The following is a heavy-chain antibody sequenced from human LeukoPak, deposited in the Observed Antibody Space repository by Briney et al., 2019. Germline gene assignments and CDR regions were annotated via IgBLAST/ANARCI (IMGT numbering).Heavy chain of an antibody. CDR2: ISSGGDIM. CDR1: GLRFSDYY. V-gene: IGHV3-11*04. Sequence: GGSLRLSCAASGLRFSDYYVSWIRQAPGRGLQWVSYISSGGDIMHYADSVKGRFTSSRDNAKNSGYLEMNSLRAEDTAVYYCARSSRELGGYAPWELMPPFDYWGQGTLVTVSS. J-gene: IGHJ4*02. CDR3: ARSSRELGGYAPWELMPPFDY. D-gene: IGHD1-7*01.